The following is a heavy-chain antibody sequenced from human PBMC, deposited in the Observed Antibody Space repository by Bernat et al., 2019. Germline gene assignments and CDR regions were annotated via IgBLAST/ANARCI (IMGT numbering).Heavy chain of an antibody. J-gene: IGHJ4*02. V-gene: IGHV3-23*01. CDR2: IGGSGGST. CDR1: GFTFSSYA. CDR3: ANLYGDYPDY. D-gene: IGHD4-17*01. Sequence: EVQLLESGGGLVQPGGSLRLSCAASGFTFSSYAMNWVHQAPGKGLEWVSGIGGSGGSTFYADSVKGRFTISRDNSKNTLYLQMNSLRAEDTAVYYCANLYGDYPDYWGQGTLVTVSS.